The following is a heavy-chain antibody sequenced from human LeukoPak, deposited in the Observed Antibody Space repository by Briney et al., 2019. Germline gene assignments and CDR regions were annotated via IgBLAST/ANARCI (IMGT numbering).Heavy chain of an antibody. V-gene: IGHV1-46*01. CDR1: GYTFTSYY. D-gene: IGHD1-26*01. J-gene: IGHJ4*02. Sequence: ASVTVSFTASGYTFTSYYMHWVRQAPGQGLEWMGIINPSGGSTSYAQKFQGRVTMTRDTSTSTVYVELSSLRSEDTAVYYCARGSSGSYYFDYWGQGTLVTVSS. CDR3: ARGSSGSYYFDY. CDR2: INPSGGST.